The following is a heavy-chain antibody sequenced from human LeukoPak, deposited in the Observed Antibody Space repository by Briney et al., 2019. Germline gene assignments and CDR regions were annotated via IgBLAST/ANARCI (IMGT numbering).Heavy chain of an antibody. CDR1: GYTLTELS. CDR3: ARVQKYYDFWSGYYTYYYYGMDV. V-gene: IGHV1-24*01. D-gene: IGHD3-3*01. Sequence: ASVKVSCKVSGYTLTELSMHWVRQAPGKGLEWMGGFDPEDGETIYAQKFQGRVTMTEDTSTDTAYMELSSLRSEDTAVYYCARVQKYYDFWSGYYTYYYYGMDVWGQGTTVTVSS. J-gene: IGHJ6*02. CDR2: FDPEDGET.